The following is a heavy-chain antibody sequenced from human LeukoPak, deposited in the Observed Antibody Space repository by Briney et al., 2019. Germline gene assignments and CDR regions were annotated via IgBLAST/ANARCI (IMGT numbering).Heavy chain of an antibody. Sequence: ASVKVSCKASGYTFTSYYMHWVRQAPGQGLEWMGIINPSGGSTSYAQKFQGRVTMTADTSTDTAYMELRSLRSDDTAVDYCARNSIQLERQRWFYPWGQGTLVTVSS. CDR2: INPSGGST. D-gene: IGHD1-1*01. J-gene: IGHJ5*02. CDR3: ARNSIQLERQRWFYP. V-gene: IGHV1-46*01. CDR1: GYTFTSYY.